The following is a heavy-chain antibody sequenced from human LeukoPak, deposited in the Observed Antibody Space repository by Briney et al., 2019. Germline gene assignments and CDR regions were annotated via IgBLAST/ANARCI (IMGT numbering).Heavy chain of an antibody. Sequence: GASVKVSCKASGGTFSSYTISWVRQAPGQGLEWMGRIIPILGIANYAQKFQGRVTITADKSTSTAYLELSSLRSEDTAVYYCAPIRDGYNWGEIREDYWGKGTLSPSPQ. CDR1: GGTFSSYT. J-gene: IGHJ4*02. D-gene: IGHD5-24*01. CDR3: APIRDGYNWGEIREDY. CDR2: IIPILGIA. V-gene: IGHV1-69*02.